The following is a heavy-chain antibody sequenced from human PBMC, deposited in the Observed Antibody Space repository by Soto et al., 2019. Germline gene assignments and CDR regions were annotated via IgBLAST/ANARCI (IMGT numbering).Heavy chain of an antibody. CDR2: IGHYNGNT. Sequence: QVQLVQSGAEVKKPGASVKVSCKASGYTFNNYGISWVRQAPGQGLEWMGWIGHYNGNTDHAQNLHGRVSMTTDTSTKTAYMELRSRRSDDTALYYCARCYCSVGSCYTCWHFDLWGRGTLVTVSS. V-gene: IGHV1-18*01. CDR3: ARCYCSVGSCYTCWHFDL. CDR1: GYTFNNYG. D-gene: IGHD2-15*01. J-gene: IGHJ2*01.